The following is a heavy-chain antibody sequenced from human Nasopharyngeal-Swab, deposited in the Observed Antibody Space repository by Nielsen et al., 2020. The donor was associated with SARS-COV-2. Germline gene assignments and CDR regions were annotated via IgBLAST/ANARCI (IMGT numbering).Heavy chain of an antibody. D-gene: IGHD6-6*01. J-gene: IGHJ6*02. CDR3: ARDEQLAYGMDV. CDR2: ISSSSSYI. CDR1: GFTFSSYS. V-gene: IGHV3-21*01. Sequence: GGSLRLSCAASGFTFSSYSMNWVRQAPGKGLEWVSSISSSSSYIYYADSVKGRFTISRDNAKNSLYLQMNSLRAEDTAVYYCARDEQLAYGMDVWGQGTTVTVSS.